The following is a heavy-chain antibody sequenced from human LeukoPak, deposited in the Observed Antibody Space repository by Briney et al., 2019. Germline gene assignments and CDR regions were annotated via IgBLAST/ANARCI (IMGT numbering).Heavy chain of an antibody. CDR3: ARLRYCSSTSCQITVAFDI. CDR1: GFTFSSYS. J-gene: IGHJ3*02. D-gene: IGHD2-2*01. Sequence: GGSLRLSCAASGFTFSSYSMNWVRQAPGKGLEWVSSISSSSSYIYYADSVKGRFTISRDNAKNSLYLQMNSLRAEDTAVYYCARLRYCSSTSCQITVAFDIWGQGTMVTVSS. CDR2: ISSSSSYI. V-gene: IGHV3-21*01.